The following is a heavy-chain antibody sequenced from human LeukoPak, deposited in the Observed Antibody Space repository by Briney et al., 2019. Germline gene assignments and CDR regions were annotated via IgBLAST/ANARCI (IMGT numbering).Heavy chain of an antibody. D-gene: IGHD5/OR15-5a*01. CDR2: INHSGST. CDR1: GGSFSGYY. CDR3: ASRLPPHFDY. J-gene: IGHJ4*02. V-gene: IGHV4-34*01. Sequence: PSETLSLTCAVYGGSFSGYYWSWIRQPPGKGLEWIGEINHSGSTNYNPSLKSRVTISVDTSKNQFSLKLSSVTAADTAVYYCASRLPPHFDYWGQGTLVTVSS.